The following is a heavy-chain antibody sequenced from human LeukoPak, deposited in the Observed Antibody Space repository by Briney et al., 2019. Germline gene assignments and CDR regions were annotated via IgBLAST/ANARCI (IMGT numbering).Heavy chain of an antibody. CDR1: GFTFSSYW. CDR2: IKQDGSEK. CDR3: AREAYYYGSGSYYGEWFDP. J-gene: IGHJ5*02. Sequence: PGGSLRLSCAASGFTFSSYWMSWVRHAPGKGLEWVANIKQDGSEKYYVDSVKGRFTISRDNAKNSLYLQMNSLRAEDTAVYYCAREAYYYGSGSYYGEWFDPWGQGTLVTVSS. V-gene: IGHV3-7*01. D-gene: IGHD3-10*01.